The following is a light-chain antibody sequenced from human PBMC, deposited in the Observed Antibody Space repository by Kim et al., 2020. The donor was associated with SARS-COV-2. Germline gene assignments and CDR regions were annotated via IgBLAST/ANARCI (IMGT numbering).Light chain of an antibody. Sequence: SYELTQPPSVSVSPGQTASITCSGDKLWDKYACWYQQKPGQSPVLVIYQDNKRPSGIPERFSGSNSGNTATLTISGTQAMDEAAYYCQAWDYNTVVFGGGTQLTVL. CDR2: QDN. V-gene: IGLV3-1*01. CDR1: KLWDKY. CDR3: QAWDYNTVV. J-gene: IGLJ2*01.